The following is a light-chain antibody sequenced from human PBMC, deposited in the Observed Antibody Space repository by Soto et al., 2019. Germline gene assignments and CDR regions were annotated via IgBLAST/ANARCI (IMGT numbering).Light chain of an antibody. CDR2: ENS. CDR3: GACDGSRICEV. V-gene: IGLV1-51*01. CDR1: SCNIGSNY. J-gene: IGLJ2*01. Sequence: QSVLTQPPSVSAAPGQKVTITCSGSSCNIGSNYVSWYKQLPGTAPRLLIFENSKRPSGIPDRVSASKSGTSATLGISGLQTGDEADYYCGACDGSRICEVFGGGTKLTVL.